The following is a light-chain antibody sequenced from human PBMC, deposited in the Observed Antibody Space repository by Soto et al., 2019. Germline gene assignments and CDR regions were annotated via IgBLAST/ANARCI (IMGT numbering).Light chain of an antibody. J-gene: IGKJ4*01. CDR1: QSVSSTY. V-gene: IGKV3-20*01. CDR2: GAS. CDR3: QQYSSSPPLT. Sequence: EIVLTQSPGTLSLSLGERATLSCRASQSVSSTYFAWYQQKPGQSPRLLIYGASSRATGIPDRFSGSGSGTDFTLTISRLEPEDFAVYYCQQYSSSPPLTFGGGTKVEIK.